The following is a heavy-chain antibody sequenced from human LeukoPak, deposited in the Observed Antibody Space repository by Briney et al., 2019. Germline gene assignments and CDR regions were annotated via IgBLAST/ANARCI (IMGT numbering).Heavy chain of an antibody. J-gene: IGHJ4*02. Sequence: GASVKVSCKASGYTFTSYYMHWVRQAPGQGLEWMGIINPSGGSTSYAQKFQGRVTMTRDMSTSTVYMELSSLRSEDTAVYYCARVNGGSYYQSAPFVDYWGQGTLVTVSS. V-gene: IGHV1-46*01. CDR3: ARVNGGSYYQSAPFVDY. CDR1: GYTFTSYY. CDR2: INPSGGST. D-gene: IGHD1-26*01.